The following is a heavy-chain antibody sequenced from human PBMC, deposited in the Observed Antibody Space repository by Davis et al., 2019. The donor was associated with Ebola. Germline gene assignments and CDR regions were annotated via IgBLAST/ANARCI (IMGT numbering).Heavy chain of an antibody. Sequence: GESLKISCAASGFTFSSYAMSWVRQAPGKGLEWVSAISGSGGSTYYADSVKGRFTISRDNSKNTLYLQMNSLRAEDTAVYYCAKKESIWGSSWVDYWGQGTLVTVSS. CDR1: GFTFSSYA. CDR2: ISGSGGST. V-gene: IGHV3-23*01. D-gene: IGHD6-13*01. J-gene: IGHJ4*02. CDR3: AKKESIWGSSWVDY.